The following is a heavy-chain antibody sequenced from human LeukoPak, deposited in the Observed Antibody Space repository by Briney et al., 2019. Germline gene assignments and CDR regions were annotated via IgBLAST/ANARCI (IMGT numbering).Heavy chain of an antibody. Sequence: PGGSLRLSCAASGFTFNNYAMSWVRQAPGKGLEWVSAISGSGGSTYYADSVKGRFTISRDNSKNMLYLQMNSLRAEDTAVYYCAKLTCSSTSCYDYWGQGTQVTVSS. J-gene: IGHJ4*02. V-gene: IGHV3-23*01. CDR2: ISGSGGST. CDR1: GFTFNNYA. D-gene: IGHD2-2*01. CDR3: AKLTCSSTSCYDY.